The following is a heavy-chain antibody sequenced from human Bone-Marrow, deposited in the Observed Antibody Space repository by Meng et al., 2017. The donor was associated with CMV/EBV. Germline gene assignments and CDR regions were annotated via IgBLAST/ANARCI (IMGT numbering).Heavy chain of an antibody. CDR2: ISGSGGST. Sequence: GESLKISCAASGFTFSDYYMSWIRQAPGKGLEWVSAISGSGGSTYYADSVKGRFTISRDNSKNTLYLQMNSLRAEDTAVYYCAKSDTISVFYYFDYWGQGTLVTVSS. D-gene: IGHD3-3*01. J-gene: IGHJ4*02. CDR1: GFTFSDYY. CDR3: AKSDTISVFYYFDY. V-gene: IGHV3-23*01.